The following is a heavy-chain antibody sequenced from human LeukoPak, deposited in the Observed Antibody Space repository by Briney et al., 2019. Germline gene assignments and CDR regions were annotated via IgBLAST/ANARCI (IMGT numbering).Heavy chain of an antibody. Sequence: GGSLRLSCAASGFTFSSYEMNWVRQAPGNGLEWVSYISSSGSTIYYADSVKGRFTISRDNAKNSLYLQMNSLRAEDTAVYYCARDNRGSSFYYYYYMDVWGKGTTVTVSS. V-gene: IGHV3-48*03. CDR1: GFTFSSYE. CDR3: ARDNRGSSFYYYYYMDV. J-gene: IGHJ6*03. D-gene: IGHD6-6*01. CDR2: ISSSGSTI.